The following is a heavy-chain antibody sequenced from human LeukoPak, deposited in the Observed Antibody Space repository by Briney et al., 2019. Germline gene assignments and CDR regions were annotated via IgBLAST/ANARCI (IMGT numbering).Heavy chain of an antibody. J-gene: IGHJ6*03. D-gene: IGHD3-16*02. CDR2: IIPIFGTA. Sequence: PVKVSCKASGGTFSSYAISWVRQAPGQGLEWMGGIIPIFGTANYAQKFQGRVTITTDESTSTAYMELSSLRSEDTAVYYCARVRKVISYYYYMDVWGKGTTVTVSS. CDR3: ARVRKVISYYYYMDV. V-gene: IGHV1-69*05. CDR1: GGTFSSYA.